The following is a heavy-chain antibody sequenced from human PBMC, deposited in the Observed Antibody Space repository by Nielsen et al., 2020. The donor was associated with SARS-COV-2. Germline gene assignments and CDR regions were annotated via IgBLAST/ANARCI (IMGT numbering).Heavy chain of an antibody. Sequence: WIRQPPGKGLEWIGYIYYSGSTYYNPSLKSRVTISVDTSKNQFSLKLSSVTAADTAVYYCARGGWLHLERYYYYYYYMDVWGKGTTVTVSS. CDR3: ARGGWLHLERYYYYYYYMDV. J-gene: IGHJ6*03. V-gene: IGHV4-31*02. D-gene: IGHD5-24*01. CDR2: IYYSGST.